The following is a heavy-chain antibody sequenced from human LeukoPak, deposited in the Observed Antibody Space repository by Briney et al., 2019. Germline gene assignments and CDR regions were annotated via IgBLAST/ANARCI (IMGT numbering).Heavy chain of an antibody. Sequence: GRSLRLSCAASGFTFSSYAMHWVRQAPGKGLEWVAVISYDGSNKYYADSVKGRFTISRDNSKNTLYLQMNSLRAEDTAVYYCARDRRGFTYYYDSSLGYWGQGTLVTVSS. V-gene: IGHV3-30-3*01. J-gene: IGHJ4*02. D-gene: IGHD3-22*01. CDR2: ISYDGSNK. CDR1: GFTFSSYA. CDR3: ARDRRGFTYYYDSSLGY.